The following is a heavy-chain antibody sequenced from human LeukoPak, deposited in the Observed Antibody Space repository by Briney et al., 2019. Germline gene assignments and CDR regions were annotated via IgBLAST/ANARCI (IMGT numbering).Heavy chain of an antibody. J-gene: IGHJ4*02. CDR3: VKARGYCSTSSCFLEY. V-gene: IGHV3-64D*06. Sequence: TGGSLRLSCSASGFTFSTYPIHWVRQAPGKGLEYVTAISSDGKTAYYADSVKGRFTISRDNSKNTVFLQMSSLSAGDSAVYYCVKARGYCSTSSCFLEYWGQGTLVTVSS. CDR2: ISSDGKTA. CDR1: GFTFSTYP. D-gene: IGHD2-2*01.